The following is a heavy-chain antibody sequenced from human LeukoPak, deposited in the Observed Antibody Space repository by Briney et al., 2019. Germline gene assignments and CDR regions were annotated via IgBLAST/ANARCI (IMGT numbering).Heavy chain of an antibody. D-gene: IGHD6-13*01. V-gene: IGHV3-7*01. CDR1: EFRFSDYW. J-gene: IGHJ6*03. Sequence: GGSLRLSCAASEFRFSDYWMSWIRQAPGKGLEWVATIKPDGNDKYYVDSVKGRFTISRDNAENSLDLQMNSLRAEDTAVYYCARAAIAAARIYYYMDVWGKGTTVTVSS. CDR3: ARAAIAAARIYYYMDV. CDR2: IKPDGNDK.